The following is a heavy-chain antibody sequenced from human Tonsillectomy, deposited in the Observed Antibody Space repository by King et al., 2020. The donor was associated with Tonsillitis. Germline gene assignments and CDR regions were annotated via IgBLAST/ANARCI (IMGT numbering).Heavy chain of an antibody. J-gene: IGHJ4*02. D-gene: IGHD1-26*01. Sequence: QLVQSGAEVKKPGASVKVCCKSTGYTFTGYYMNWVRQAPGQGLEWMGWMKPNRGGSDSAQKVQGRGTMTRDTSISTGYMELSRLISDDTALYYCARDGSGGSYTYDSGVLDYWGQGTLVTVSS. V-gene: IGHV1-2*02. CDR2: MKPNRGGS. CDR1: GYTFTGYY. CDR3: ARDGSGGSYTYDSGVLDY.